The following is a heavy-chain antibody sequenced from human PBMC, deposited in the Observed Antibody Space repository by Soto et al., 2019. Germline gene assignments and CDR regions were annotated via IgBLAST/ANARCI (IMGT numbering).Heavy chain of an antibody. Sequence: QVQLQESGPGLVKPSETLSLTCAVSGASITSHFWTWIRQTPGTGLEFIGYIHHTGRTHYSPSLKSRVTISMDTSKNQFSLNLTSLTAADTAVYYCVRGWNVPGWFDPWGQGTRVTVSS. CDR3: VRGWNVPGWFDP. J-gene: IGHJ5*02. CDR2: IHHTGRT. CDR1: GASITSHF. V-gene: IGHV4-59*11. D-gene: IGHD3-10*02.